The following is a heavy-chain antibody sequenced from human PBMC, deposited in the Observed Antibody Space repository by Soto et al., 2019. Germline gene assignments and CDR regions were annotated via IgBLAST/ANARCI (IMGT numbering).Heavy chain of an antibody. CDR2: IVPMLGTP. CDR3: ARNGAYGSSPSHYSGMDV. CDR1: GGTFGNFI. J-gene: IGHJ6*02. Sequence: QVQLVQSGAEVREPGSSVRVSCKASGGTFGNFIMNWVRQTPGQGLEWMGGIVPMLGTPTYAEKFKGRGRISAGGSTSTTDMELTSLRSEDTAIYYCARNGAYGSSPSHYSGMDVWGQGTTVTVSS. V-gene: IGHV1-69*01. D-gene: IGHD3-10*01.